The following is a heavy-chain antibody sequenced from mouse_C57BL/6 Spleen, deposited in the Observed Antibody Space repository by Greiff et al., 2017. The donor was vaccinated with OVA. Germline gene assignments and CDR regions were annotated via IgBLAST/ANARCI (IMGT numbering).Heavy chain of an antibody. CDR1: GYAFSSSW. Sequence: VQLQQSGPELVKPGASVKISCKASGYAFSSSWMNWVKQRPGKGLEWIGRIYPGDGDTNYNGKFKGKATLTADKSSSTAYMQLSSLTSEDSAVYFCALDSSGQTSLFAYWGQGTLVTVSA. CDR2: IYPGDGDT. V-gene: IGHV1-82*01. CDR3: ALDSSGQTSLFAY. J-gene: IGHJ3*01. D-gene: IGHD3-2*02.